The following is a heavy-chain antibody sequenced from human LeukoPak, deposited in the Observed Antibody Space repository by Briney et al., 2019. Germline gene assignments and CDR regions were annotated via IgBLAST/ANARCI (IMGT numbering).Heavy chain of an antibody. CDR3: ARSPVPDFWSGYWGATYYYYYMDV. CDR2: KNPNSGNT. Sequence: ASVKVSCKASGYTFTSYDINWVRQATGQGLEWMGWKNPNSGNTGYAQKFQGRVTMTRNTSISTAYMELSSLRSEDTAVYYCARSPVPDFWSGYWGATYYYYYMDVWGKGTTVTVSS. D-gene: IGHD3-3*01. CDR1: GYTFTSYD. J-gene: IGHJ6*03. V-gene: IGHV1-8*01.